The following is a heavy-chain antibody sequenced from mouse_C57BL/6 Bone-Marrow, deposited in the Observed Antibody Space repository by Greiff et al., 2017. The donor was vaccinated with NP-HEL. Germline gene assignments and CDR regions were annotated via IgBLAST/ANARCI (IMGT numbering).Heavy chain of an antibody. CDR3: ASGYYGSSYDC. V-gene: IGHV1-76*01. CDR2: IYPGSGNT. Sequence: VKLQESGAELVRPGASVKLSCKASGYTFTDYYINWVKQRPGQGLEWIARIYPGSGNTYYNEKFKGKATLTAEKSSSTAYMQLSSLTSEDSAVYFCASGYYGSSYDCWGQGTTLTVSS. CDR1: GYTFTDYY. D-gene: IGHD1-1*01. J-gene: IGHJ2*01.